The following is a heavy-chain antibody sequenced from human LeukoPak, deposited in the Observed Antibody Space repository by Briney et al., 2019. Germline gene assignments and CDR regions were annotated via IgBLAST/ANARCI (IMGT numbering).Heavy chain of an antibody. D-gene: IGHD1-26*01. CDR2: IYWDDDK. J-gene: IGHJ4*02. CDR3: AHRSGSYLFDY. Sequence: SGPTLVNPTQTLTLTCTFSGFSLSTSGVGVGWIRQPPGKALEWLAVIYWDDDKRYSPPLKSRLTITKDTSKNQVVLTMTNMDPVDTATYYCAHRSGSYLFDYWGQGTLVTVSS. V-gene: IGHV2-5*02. CDR1: GFSLSTSGVG.